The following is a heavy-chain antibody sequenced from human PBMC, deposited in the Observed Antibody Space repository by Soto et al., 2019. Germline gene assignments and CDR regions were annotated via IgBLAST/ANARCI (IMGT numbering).Heavy chain of an antibody. J-gene: IGHJ4*03. CDR3: SRAFFYQGWDSRCYFFYSFCF. CDR2: ISAHTGSS. Sequence: ASVKVSCKASGYTFTSSGMSWVRQAPGQGLEWMGWISAHTGSSEYAQRFQGRVTMTPDRSTSTAYMELRSLRSDDTAVYYCSRAFFYQGWDSRCYFFYSFCFWGPGTLVTVSS. V-gene: IGHV1-18*01. D-gene: IGHD3-22*01. CDR1: GYTFTSSG.